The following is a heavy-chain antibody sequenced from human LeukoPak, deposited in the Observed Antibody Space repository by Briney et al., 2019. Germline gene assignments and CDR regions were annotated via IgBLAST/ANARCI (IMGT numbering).Heavy chain of an antibody. CDR3: AREGAYCSGGSCYSFFDY. CDR1: GYTFTGYY. D-gene: IGHD2-15*01. V-gene: IGHV1-2*06. J-gene: IGHJ4*02. Sequence: GASVKVSCKASGYTFTGYYMHWVRQAPGQGLEWMGRINPNSGGTNYAQKFQGRVTMTRDTSISTAYMELSRLRSDDTAVYYRAREGAYCSGGSCYSFFDYWGQGTLVTVSS. CDR2: INPNSGGT.